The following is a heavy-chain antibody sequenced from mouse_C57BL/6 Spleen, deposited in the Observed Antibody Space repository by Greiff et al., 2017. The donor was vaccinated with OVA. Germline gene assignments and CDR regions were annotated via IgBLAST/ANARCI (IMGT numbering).Heavy chain of an antibody. V-gene: IGHV5-6*01. CDR2: ISSGGSYT. CDR1: GFTFSSYG. Sequence: EVMLVESGGDLVKPGGSLKLSCAASGFTFSSYGMSWVRQTPDKRLEWVATISSGGSYTYYPDSVKGRFTISRDNAKNTLYLQMSSLKSEDTAMYYCARQLRPHFDDWGQGTTLTVSS. D-gene: IGHD3-2*02. CDR3: ARQLRPHFDD. J-gene: IGHJ2*01.